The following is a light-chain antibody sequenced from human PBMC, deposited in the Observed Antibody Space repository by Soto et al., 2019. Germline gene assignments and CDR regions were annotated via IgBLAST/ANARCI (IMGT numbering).Light chain of an antibody. CDR1: QSVSSN. CDR2: GAS. CDR3: QHYNNWPPWT. V-gene: IGKV3-15*01. Sequence: EIVMTQSPATLSVSPGERAILSCRASQSVSSNLAWYQQKPGQAPRLLIYGASTRATGIPARFTGSGSGTEFTLTISSLQSEDFAVYYCQHYNNWPPWTLRQGTKVDIK. J-gene: IGKJ1*01.